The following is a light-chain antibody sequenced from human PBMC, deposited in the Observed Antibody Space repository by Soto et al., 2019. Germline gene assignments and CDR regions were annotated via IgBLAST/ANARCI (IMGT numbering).Light chain of an antibody. CDR3: QQYDTSPRT. Sequence: EIVLTQSPGTLSLSPGERATLSCRASQSVNSNYFAWYKQKPGQGPRVLIYGASSRSTGIPDRLSGSGSGPEFALTISRLEPEDFAVYYCQQYDTSPRTFGQGTKVEIK. J-gene: IGKJ1*01. CDR2: GAS. CDR1: QSVNSNY. V-gene: IGKV3-20*01.